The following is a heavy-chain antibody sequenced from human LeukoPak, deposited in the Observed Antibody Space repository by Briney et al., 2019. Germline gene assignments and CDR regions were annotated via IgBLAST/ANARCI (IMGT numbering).Heavy chain of an antibody. J-gene: IGHJ4*02. Sequence: GGSLRLSCAASGFTFDAYAMTWVRQPPGNGLEWVSTVNWNGGSTSYADSVKGRFTISRDNAKNSLYLQMSSLRADDTAFYYCARGGTVTTFDYWGQGTLVTVSS. CDR3: ARGGTVTTFDY. D-gene: IGHD4-11*01. V-gene: IGHV3-20*04. CDR2: VNWNGGST. CDR1: GFTFDAYA.